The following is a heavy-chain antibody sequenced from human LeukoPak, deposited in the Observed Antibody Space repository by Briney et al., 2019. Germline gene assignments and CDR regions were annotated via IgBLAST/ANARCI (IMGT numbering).Heavy chain of an antibody. CDR3: ARGWLRLGY. Sequence: GGSLRLSCAASGFTFSSYAMHWVRQAPGKGLEWVAVISYDGSNKYYADSVKGRFTISRDNSTNTLHLQMNSLRAEDTAVYYCARGWLRLGYWGQGTLVTVSS. CDR1: GFTFSSYA. J-gene: IGHJ4*02. V-gene: IGHV3-30-3*01. D-gene: IGHD5-12*01. CDR2: ISYDGSNK.